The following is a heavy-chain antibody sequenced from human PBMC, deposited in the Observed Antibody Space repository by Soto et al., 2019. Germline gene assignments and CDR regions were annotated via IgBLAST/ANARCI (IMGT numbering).Heavy chain of an antibody. V-gene: IGHV4-59*01. D-gene: IGHD5-18*01. CDR3: AGGRGYSYGSFDY. CDR2: IYYSGST. J-gene: IGHJ4*02. Sequence: SDTLSLTCTVSGGSISNYYWTWIRHPPGKGLEWIGYIYYSGSTNYNPSLKSRVTISVDTSKNQFPLKPSSVTAADTAVYYCAGGRGYSYGSFDYWGQGTLVTVSS. CDR1: GGSISNYY.